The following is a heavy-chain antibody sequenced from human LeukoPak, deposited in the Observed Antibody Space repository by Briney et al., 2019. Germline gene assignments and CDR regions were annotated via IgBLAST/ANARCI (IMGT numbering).Heavy chain of an antibody. CDR3: ARDKGYSSSLDY. Sequence: GGTLRLSCAASGFTFSSYGMSWVRQAPGKGLEWVSAISGSGGSTYYADSVKGRFTISRDNAKNSLYLQMNSLRAEDTAVYYCARDKGYSSSLDYWGQGTLVTVSS. CDR2: ISGSGGST. J-gene: IGHJ4*02. V-gene: IGHV3-23*01. D-gene: IGHD6-6*01. CDR1: GFTFSSYG.